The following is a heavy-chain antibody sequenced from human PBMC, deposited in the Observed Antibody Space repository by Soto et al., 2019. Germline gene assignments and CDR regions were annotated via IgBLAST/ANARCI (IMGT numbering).Heavy chain of an antibody. J-gene: IGHJ3*02. CDR3: ARDGRYYYDSSGYYPQDDFGI. V-gene: IGHV1-18*01. CDR2: ISAYNGNT. Sequence: ASVKVSCKASGYTFTSYGISWVRQAPGQGLEWMGWISAYNGNTNYAQKLQGRVTMTTDTSTSTAYMELRSLRSDDTAVYYCARDGRYYYDSSGYYPQDDFGIWGQGTMVTVSS. D-gene: IGHD3-22*01. CDR1: GYTFTSYG.